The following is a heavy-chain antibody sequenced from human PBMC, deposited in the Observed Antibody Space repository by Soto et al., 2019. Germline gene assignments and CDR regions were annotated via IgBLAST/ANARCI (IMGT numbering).Heavy chain of an antibody. J-gene: IGHJ6*02. CDR1: GGTFSSYA. D-gene: IGHD3-22*01. Sequence: GASVKVSCKVSGGTFSSYAISWVRQAPGQGLEWMGGIIPIFGTANYAQKFQGRVTITADESTSTAYMELSSLRSEDTAVYYCAREPYSTXRSSGYYPRGDYYGMDVWGQGTTVTVSS. CDR2: IIPIFGTA. CDR3: AREPYSTXRSSGYYPRGDYYGMDV. V-gene: IGHV1-69*13.